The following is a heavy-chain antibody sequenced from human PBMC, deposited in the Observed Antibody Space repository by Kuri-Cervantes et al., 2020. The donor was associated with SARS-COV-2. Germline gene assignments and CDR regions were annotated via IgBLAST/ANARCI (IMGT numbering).Heavy chain of an antibody. V-gene: IGHV3-30*18. Sequence: GESLKISCAASGFSFSSHDMHWVRQAPGKGLEWVALISYDGTNKYYADSVKGRFTISRDNSKNTLYLQMNSLRAEDTAVYTCAKTSAGWLFDYWGQGPLV. CDR3: AKTSAGWLFDY. D-gene: IGHD2-15*01. J-gene: IGHJ4*02. CDR2: ISYDGTNK. CDR1: GFSFSSHD.